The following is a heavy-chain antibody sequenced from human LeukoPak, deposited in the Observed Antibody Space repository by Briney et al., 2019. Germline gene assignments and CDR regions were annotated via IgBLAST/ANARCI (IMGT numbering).Heavy chain of an antibody. CDR3: AREPDYSGCDC. J-gene: IGHJ4*02. D-gene: IGHD6-19*01. Sequence: SQTLSLTHAISGDIDYINSAAWNWIRQSPSRGLEWLGRTYYRYKWYIEYQASVKNQITNKQDPSQNESSEQLNSMTPEDTAVYYCAREPDYSGCDCWGQGTLVTVSS. CDR2: TYYRYKWYI. V-gene: IGHV6-1*01. CDR1: GDIDYINSAA.